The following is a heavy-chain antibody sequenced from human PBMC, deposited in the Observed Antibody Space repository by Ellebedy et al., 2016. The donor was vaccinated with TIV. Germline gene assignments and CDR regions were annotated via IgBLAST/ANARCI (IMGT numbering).Heavy chain of an antibody. CDR3: ARDQIGGDILTEGDY. Sequence: MPSETLSLTCTVSGGSISSYYWSWIRQPPGKGLEWIGYIYYSGSTYYNPSLKSRVTISVDTSKNQFSLNLSSVTAADTAVYYCARDQIGGDILTEGDYWGQGTLVTVSS. CDR2: IYYSGST. V-gene: IGHV4-59*12. CDR1: GGSISSYY. J-gene: IGHJ4*02. D-gene: IGHD3-9*01.